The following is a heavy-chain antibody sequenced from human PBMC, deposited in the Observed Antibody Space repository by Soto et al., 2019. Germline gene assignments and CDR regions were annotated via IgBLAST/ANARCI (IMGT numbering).Heavy chain of an antibody. CDR1: GGSLSSGDYY. J-gene: IGHJ4*02. Sequence: SLTCTVPGGSLSSGDYYCSWIRQRPGKGLEWIGNIYYRGSTYYNPSLKSRDTISVDTSKNQFSRKVSSVTAADTAMYYCARTNYDSSGYYPNLFDYWRQGTLVTVSS. CDR3: ARTNYDSSGYYPNLFDY. V-gene: IGHV4-30-4*01. CDR2: IYYRGST. D-gene: IGHD3-22*01.